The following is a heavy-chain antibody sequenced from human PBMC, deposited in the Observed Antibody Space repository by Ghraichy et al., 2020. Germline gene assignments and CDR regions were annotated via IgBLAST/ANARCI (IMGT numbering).Heavy chain of an antibody. CDR2: ISGSGGST. D-gene: IGHD6-13*01. CDR1: GFTFSSYA. V-gene: IGHV3-23*01. J-gene: IGHJ6*02. CDR3: AKVQGQQLVYYYYYGMDV. Sequence: GGSLRLSCAASGFTFSSYAMSWVRQAPGKGLEWVLAISGSGGSTYYADSVKGRFTISRDNSKNTLYLQMNSLRAEDTAVYYCAKVQGQQLVYYYYYGMDVWGQGTTVTVSS.